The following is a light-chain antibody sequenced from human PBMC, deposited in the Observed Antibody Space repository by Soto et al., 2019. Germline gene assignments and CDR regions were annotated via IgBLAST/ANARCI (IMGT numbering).Light chain of an antibody. CDR2: GNS. V-gene: IGLV1-40*01. CDR1: SSNIGAGYD. Sequence: QSVLTQAPSVSGAPGQRVTISCTGSSSNIGAGYDVHWYQQLPGTAPKVLIYGNSNRPSGVPDRFSGFKSGTSASLAITGLQAEDEADYYCQSYDSSLTGVYVFATGPKANVL. CDR3: QSYDSSLTGVYV. J-gene: IGLJ1*01.